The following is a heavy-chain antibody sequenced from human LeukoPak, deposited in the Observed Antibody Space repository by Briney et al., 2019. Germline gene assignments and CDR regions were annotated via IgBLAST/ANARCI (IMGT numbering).Heavy chain of an antibody. Sequence: SETLSLTCGVSGDSITNYFWSWIRQPARGGLEWIGRIDGNGGTNYNPSLWGRVTMSVDTSKNQFSLRVTSVTAADTAVYYCARDQHGSGSYSAFFNWFDPWGRGTLVTVSS. CDR2: IDGNGGT. V-gene: IGHV4-4*07. CDR1: GDSITNYF. CDR3: ARDQHGSGSYSAFFNWFDP. D-gene: IGHD3-10*01. J-gene: IGHJ5*02.